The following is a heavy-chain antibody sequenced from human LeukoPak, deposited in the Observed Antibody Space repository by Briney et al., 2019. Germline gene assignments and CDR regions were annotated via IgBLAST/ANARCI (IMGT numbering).Heavy chain of an antibody. CDR3: ARDFSGHDVGY. J-gene: IGHJ4*02. CDR1: GYSISSGYF. D-gene: IGHD5-12*01. V-gene: IGHV4-38-2*02. CDR2: IYHSRST. Sequence: SETLSLTCAVSGYSISSGYFWGWIRQPPGKGLEWIGSIYHSRSTYYNPSLKSRVTISVDTSKNQFSLKLSFLIAADTAVYYCARDFSGHDVGYWGRGILVTVSS.